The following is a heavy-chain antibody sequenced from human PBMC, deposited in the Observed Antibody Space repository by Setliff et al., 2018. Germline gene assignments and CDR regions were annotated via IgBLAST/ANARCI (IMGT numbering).Heavy chain of an antibody. J-gene: IGHJ4*02. CDR1: GYTFTGYY. CDR2: IDPSADYT. CDR3: VRGPGPSVVVAIPFDH. D-gene: IGHD3-22*01. V-gene: IGHV1-46*01. Sequence: GASVKVSCKASGYTFTGYYMHWVRQAPGQGLEWMGIIDPSADYTNYAQKFQGRVTMTADTSTTTAYLELTSLRYDDTAVYYCVRGPGPSVVVAIPFDHWGQGSLVTVSS.